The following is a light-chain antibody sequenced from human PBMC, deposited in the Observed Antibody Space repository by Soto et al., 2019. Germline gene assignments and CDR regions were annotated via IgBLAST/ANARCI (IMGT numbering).Light chain of an antibody. CDR3: QQYYRGIT. Sequence: DNQMTQSPSSLSASVGDRVTITCQASQDISSYLNWYQQKSGKAPKLLIYDASNLETGVPSRFSGSGSETDFTFTISSLQPEDVAIYYCQQYYRGITFGPGTKVDIK. V-gene: IGKV1-33*01. CDR1: QDISSY. CDR2: DAS. J-gene: IGKJ3*01.